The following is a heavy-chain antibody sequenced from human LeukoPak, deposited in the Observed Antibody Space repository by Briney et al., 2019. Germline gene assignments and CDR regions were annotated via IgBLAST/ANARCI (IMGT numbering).Heavy chain of an antibody. Sequence: GGSLRLSCPVSGFSLSGNYMTWVRQAPGKGVEWVSFIHITGSTFYADSVKGRFTISMDDSKGTVYLQMNSLRAEDTAIYYCARGYCSGGSCTKFDYWGQGTLVTVSS. J-gene: IGHJ4*02. CDR3: ARGYCSGGSCTKFDY. CDR2: IHITGST. V-gene: IGHV3-53*01. CDR1: GFSLSGNY. D-gene: IGHD2-15*01.